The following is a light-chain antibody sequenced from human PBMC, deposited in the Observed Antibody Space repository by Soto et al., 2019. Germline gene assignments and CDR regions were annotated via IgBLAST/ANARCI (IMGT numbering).Light chain of an antibody. V-gene: IGLV6-57*04. CDR3: LLYMGSGIYV. Sequence: NFLLTQPHSVSESPGETVTISCTRTSGGIASNYVQWYQQRPGSAPTIVIYEHNQRPSGVPDRFSGSILGNKAALTITGAQADDESDYYCLLYMGSGIYVFGTGTKVTVL. CDR2: EHN. J-gene: IGLJ1*01. CDR1: SGGIASNY.